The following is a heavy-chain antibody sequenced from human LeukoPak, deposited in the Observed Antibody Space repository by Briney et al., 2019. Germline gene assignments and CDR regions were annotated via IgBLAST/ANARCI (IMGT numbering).Heavy chain of an antibody. J-gene: IGHJ4*02. CDR2: ISAYNGNT. CDR1: GYTFTSYG. D-gene: IGHD3-10*01. CDR3: ARDQGYYGSGTVDY. V-gene: IGHV1-18*04. Sequence: ASVKVSCKASGYTFTSYGISWVRQAPGQGLEWMGWISAYNGNTNYAQKLQGRVTMTTGTSTSTAYMELRSLRSDDTAVYYCARDQGYYGSGTVDYWGQGTLVTVSS.